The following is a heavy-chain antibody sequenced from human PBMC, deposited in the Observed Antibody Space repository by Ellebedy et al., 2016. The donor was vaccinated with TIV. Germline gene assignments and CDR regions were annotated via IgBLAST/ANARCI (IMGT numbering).Heavy chain of an antibody. Sequence: MPSETLSLTCTVSSASISRYYWRWIRQPPGTGLVSIGYIYYNVNANYNSSLKSRVNMSVDTSKNQFSLKLTSVTDEDTAMYYCARWRRGGNSNWGQGTLVTVSS. CDR2: IYYNVNA. D-gene: IGHD2-21*01. CDR1: SASISRYY. J-gene: IGHJ4*02. CDR3: ARWRRGGNSN. V-gene: IGHV4-59*01.